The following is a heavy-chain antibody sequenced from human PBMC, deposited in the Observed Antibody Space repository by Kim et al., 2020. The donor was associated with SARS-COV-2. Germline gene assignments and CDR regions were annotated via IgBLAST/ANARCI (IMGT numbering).Heavy chain of an antibody. J-gene: IGHJ6*04. CDR2: ISSSGSTI. V-gene: IGHV3-48*03. Sequence: GGSLRLSCAASGFTFSSYEMNWVRQAPGKGLEWVSYISSSGSTIYYADSVKGRFTISRDNAKNSLYLQMNSLRAEDTAVYYCARVGPTIFGVVIKNYYYYGMDVWGKGTTVTVSS. CDR1: GFTFSSYE. CDR3: ARVGPTIFGVVIKNYYYYGMDV. D-gene: IGHD3-3*01.